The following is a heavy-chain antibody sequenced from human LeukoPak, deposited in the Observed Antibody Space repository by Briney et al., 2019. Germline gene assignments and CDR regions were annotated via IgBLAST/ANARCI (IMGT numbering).Heavy chain of an antibody. CDR1: GGSISSYY. Sequence: SETLSLTCTVSGGSISSYYWSWIRQPPGKGLEWIGYIYYSGSTNYNPSLKSRVTISVDTSKNQFSLKLSSVTAADTAVYYCAREIAAAGTFYYYYMDGWGKGTTVTVSS. CDR3: AREIAAAGTFYYYYMDG. D-gene: IGHD6-13*01. V-gene: IGHV4-59*01. CDR2: IYYSGST. J-gene: IGHJ6*03.